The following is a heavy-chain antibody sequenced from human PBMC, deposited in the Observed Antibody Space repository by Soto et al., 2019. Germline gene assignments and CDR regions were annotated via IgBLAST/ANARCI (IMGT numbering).Heavy chain of an antibody. J-gene: IGHJ4*02. Sequence: SETLYLTCTVSGCSINNQYYYWGWVRQPPGKGLEWIASISYSGTTFFNPSLKSRVVKSIDTSRNQFSLRLTSVTAADTAVYYCARFGYSGYDYYFDYWGQGTLVTVSS. CDR1: GCSINNQYYY. CDR2: ISYSGTT. D-gene: IGHD5-12*01. V-gene: IGHV4-39*07. CDR3: ARFGYSGYDYYFDY.